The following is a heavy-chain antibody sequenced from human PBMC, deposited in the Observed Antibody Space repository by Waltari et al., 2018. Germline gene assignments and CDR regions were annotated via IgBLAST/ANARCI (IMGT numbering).Heavy chain of an antibody. CDR2: IIPIFGNA. J-gene: IGHJ4*02. Sequence: QVQLVQSGAEVKKPGSSVKVSCKASGGTFSSYAISWVRQAPGQGLEWMGSIIPIFGNANYAQKFQGRVTITADKSTSTAYMELSSLRSEDTAVYYCARGGFGVVTSYFDYWGQGTLVTVSS. V-gene: IGHV1-69*04. D-gene: IGHD3-3*01. CDR1: GGTFSSYA. CDR3: ARGGFGVVTSYFDY.